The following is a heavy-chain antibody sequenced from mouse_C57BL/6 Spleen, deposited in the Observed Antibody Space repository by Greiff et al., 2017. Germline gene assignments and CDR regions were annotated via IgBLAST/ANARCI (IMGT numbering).Heavy chain of an antibody. CDR2: ISSGGDYI. CDR3: TRDLGGDYFDY. Sequence: DVQLVESGEGLVKPGGSLKLSCAASGFTFSSYAMSWVRQTPEKRLEWVAYISSGGDYIYYADTVKGRFTISRDNARNTLYLQMSSLKSEDTAMYYCTRDLGGDYFDYWGQGTTLTVSS. J-gene: IGHJ2*01. CDR1: GFTFSSYA. V-gene: IGHV5-9-1*02. D-gene: IGHD4-1*01.